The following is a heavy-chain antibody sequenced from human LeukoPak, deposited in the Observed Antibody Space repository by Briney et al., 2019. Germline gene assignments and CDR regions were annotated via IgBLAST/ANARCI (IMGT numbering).Heavy chain of an antibody. V-gene: IGHV3-48*03. CDR1: GFTFSSYE. Sequence: GGSLRLSCAASGFTFSSYEMNWVRQAPGKGLEWVSYISSSGNTIYYADSVKGRFTISRDNAKNSLYLQMNSLRAEDTAVYYRARDLANYGYRWFDPWGQGTLVTVSS. CDR2: ISSSGNTI. J-gene: IGHJ5*02. D-gene: IGHD3-10*01. CDR3: ARDLANYGYRWFDP.